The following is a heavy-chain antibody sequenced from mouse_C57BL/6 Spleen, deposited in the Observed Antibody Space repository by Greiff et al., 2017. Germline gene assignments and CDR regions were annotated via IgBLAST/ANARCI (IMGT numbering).Heavy chain of an antibody. D-gene: IGHD1-1*01. CDR1: GYTFTSYW. Sequence: QVQLQQPGTELVKPGASVKLSCKASGYTFTSYWMHWVKQRPGQGLEWIGNINPSNGGTNYNEKFKSKATLTVDKSSSTAYMQRSSLTSEDSAVYYCARKGGSSLPWYFDVWGTGTTVTVSS. CDR3: ARKGGSSLPWYFDV. J-gene: IGHJ1*03. CDR2: INPSNGGT. V-gene: IGHV1-53*01.